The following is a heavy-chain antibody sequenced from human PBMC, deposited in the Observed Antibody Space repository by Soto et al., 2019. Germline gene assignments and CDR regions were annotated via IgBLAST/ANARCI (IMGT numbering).Heavy chain of an antibody. CDR2: IYSGGSA. CDR3: AREEAPEYSGSYFDY. CDR1: GFTVSSNY. V-gene: IGHV3-53*01. J-gene: IGHJ4*02. Sequence: GGSLRLSCAASGFTVSSNYMSWVRQAPGKGLEWVSVIYSGGSAYYADSVKGRFTISRDNSKNTLYLQMNSLRAEDTAVYYCAREEAPEYSGSYFDYWGQGTLVTVSS. D-gene: IGHD1-26*01.